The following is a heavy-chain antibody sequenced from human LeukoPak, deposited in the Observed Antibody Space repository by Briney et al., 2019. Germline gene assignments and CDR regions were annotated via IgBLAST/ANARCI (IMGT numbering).Heavy chain of an antibody. CDR1: GFTFSSYS. Sequence: PGGSLRLSCAASGFTFSSYSMNWVRQAPGKGLEWVSSISSSSYIYYADSVKGRFTISRDNAKNSLCLQMNSLRAEDTAVYYCAELGITMIGGVWGKGTTVTISS. CDR3: AELGITMIGGV. J-gene: IGHJ6*04. V-gene: IGHV3-21*01. CDR2: ISSSSYI. D-gene: IGHD3-10*02.